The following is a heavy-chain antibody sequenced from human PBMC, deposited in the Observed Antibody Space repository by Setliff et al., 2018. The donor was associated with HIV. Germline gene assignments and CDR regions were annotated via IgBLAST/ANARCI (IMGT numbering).Heavy chain of an antibody. CDR1: GDSVSSTDCL. J-gene: IGHJ4*02. CDR2: LYNSEIT. Sequence: SETLSLTCSVSGDSVSSTDCLWGWVRQPPGMGLQWIVTLYNSEITNYNPSFKNRGTMSVDKSRNHFSLILNSVTAADTAIYYCVRASLPGNHVFFDYWGQGRLVTVSS. CDR3: VRASLPGNHVFFDY. V-gene: IGHV4-39*07.